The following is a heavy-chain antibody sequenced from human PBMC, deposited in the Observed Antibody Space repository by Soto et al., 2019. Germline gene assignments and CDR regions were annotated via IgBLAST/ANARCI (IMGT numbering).Heavy chain of an antibody. Sequence: QAQLMQSGAEIKKPWSSAKGACQTSGDTFKKNVVTWVRQAPGHGLEWMGGTIPALGKTHYKEKFQGRVTITVDDATRTVYMEVRDLTSEDTAIYYCARGPFRPSAMDVWGQGTTVTVSS. V-gene: IGHV1-69*01. J-gene: IGHJ6*02. D-gene: IGHD3-10*01. CDR3: ARGPFRPSAMDV. CDR1: GDTFKKNV. CDR2: TIPALGKT.